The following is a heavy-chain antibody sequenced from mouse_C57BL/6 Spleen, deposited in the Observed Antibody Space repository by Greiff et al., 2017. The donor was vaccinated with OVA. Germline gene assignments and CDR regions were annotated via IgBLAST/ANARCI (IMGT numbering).Heavy chain of an antibody. D-gene: IGHD1-1*01. CDR2: INPNNGGT. J-gene: IGHJ2*01. Sequence: VQLQQSGPELVKPGASVKIPCKASGYTFTDYNMDWVKQSHGKSLEWIGDINPNNGGTIYNQKFKGKATLTVDKSSSTAYMELRSLTSEDTAVYYCARRGITTVVDFDYWGQGTTLTVSS. V-gene: IGHV1-18*01. CDR3: ARRGITTVVDFDY. CDR1: GYTFTDYN.